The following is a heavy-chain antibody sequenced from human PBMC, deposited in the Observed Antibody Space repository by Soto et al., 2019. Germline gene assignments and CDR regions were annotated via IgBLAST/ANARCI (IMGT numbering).Heavy chain of an antibody. CDR2: IYYSGST. D-gene: IGHD6-25*01. J-gene: IGHJ6*02. V-gene: IGHV4-31*03. Sequence: QVQLQESGPGLVKPSQTLSLTCSVSGGSISSVGHYWTWIRQQPGKGLEWIGYIYYSGSTDYNPSLNSRVTISVDRSKNQFSLNLSSVTAADTAIYYCARESGGYDSSTRYGLDVWGQGTTVTVSS. CDR3: ARESGGYDSSTRYGLDV. CDR1: GGSISSVGHY.